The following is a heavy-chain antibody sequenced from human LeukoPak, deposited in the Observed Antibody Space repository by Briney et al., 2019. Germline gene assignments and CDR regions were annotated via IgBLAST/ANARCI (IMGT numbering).Heavy chain of an antibody. CDR3: ARQTTSGYLDY. CDR2: FYHGGST. J-gene: IGHJ4*02. CDR1: GYSIGSGYY. Sequence: SETLSLTCTVSGYSIGSGYYWGWIRQPPGEGLEWIGTFYHGGSTYYNPSLKSRVTISVDTSKNQFSLKLSSVTAADTALYYCARQTTSGYLDYWGQGTLVTVSS. V-gene: IGHV4-38-2*02. D-gene: IGHD3-22*01.